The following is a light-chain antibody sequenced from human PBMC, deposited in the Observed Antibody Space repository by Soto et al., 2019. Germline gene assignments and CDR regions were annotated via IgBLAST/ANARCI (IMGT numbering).Light chain of an antibody. V-gene: IGKV3-15*01. CDR3: QQYKNWPL. Sequence: EIVLTQSPGTLSVYPGERVTLSCRASQSVSSSYLAWYQQKPGQAPRLLLYGASTRATGIPVRFSGSGFGTEFTLTISSLQSEDFAVYYCQQYKNWPLFGQGTRLEI. CDR2: GAS. J-gene: IGKJ5*01. CDR1: QSVSSSY.